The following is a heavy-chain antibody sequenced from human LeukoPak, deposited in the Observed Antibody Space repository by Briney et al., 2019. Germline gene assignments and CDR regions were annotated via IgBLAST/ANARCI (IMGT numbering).Heavy chain of an antibody. J-gene: IGHJ4*02. V-gene: IGHV3-48*04. Sequence: GGSLRLSCAASGFTLSTYSMNWVRQAPGKGLEWVSYIRSRSSIIYYADAVKGRFTISRDNAKTSLYLQMNSRRAEDTAVYYCARNARDYTGSCSYWGQGTLVTVSS. CDR3: ARNARDYTGSCSY. CDR1: GFTLSTYS. CDR2: IRSRSSII. D-gene: IGHD1-26*01.